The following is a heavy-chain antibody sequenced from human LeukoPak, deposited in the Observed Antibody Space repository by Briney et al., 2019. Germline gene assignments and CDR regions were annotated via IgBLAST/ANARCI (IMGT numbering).Heavy chain of an antibody. CDR1: GYTFTSYD. J-gene: IGHJ6*02. D-gene: IGHD2-8*02. CDR2: MNPNSGNT. CDR3: ARVGGVVAPLGV. V-gene: IGHV1-8*01. Sequence: ASVKVSCKASGYTFTSYDINWVRQASGQGLEWMGWMNPNSGNTGYAQKFQGRVTMTINTAIGTAYMELSSLRSEDTAVYYCARVGGVVAPLGVWGQGTTVTVSS.